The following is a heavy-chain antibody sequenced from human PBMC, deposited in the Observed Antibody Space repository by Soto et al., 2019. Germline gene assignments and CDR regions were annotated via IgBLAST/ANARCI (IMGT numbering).Heavy chain of an antibody. Sequence: QVQLQESGPGLVKPSQTLSLTCTVSGGSISSGGYYWTWIRQPPGKGLEWIGYISHSGNTYYNSSLKSRLTMSLHTPKTQSSLSLSSVTAADTAVYYCGSYYWGGARCAGLDVWGLGTTVTVSS. CDR1: GGSISSGGYY. CDR2: ISHSGNT. CDR3: GSYYWGGARCAGLDV. V-gene: IGHV4-30-4*01. J-gene: IGHJ6*02. D-gene: IGHD2-21*01.